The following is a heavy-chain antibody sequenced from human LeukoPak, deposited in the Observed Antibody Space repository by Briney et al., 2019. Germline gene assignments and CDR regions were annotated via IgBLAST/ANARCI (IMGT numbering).Heavy chain of an antibody. D-gene: IGHD3-16*01. V-gene: IGHV3-23*01. Sequence: GGSLRLSCAASGFTVSSTYMSWVRQAPGKGLEWVSAISGSGGSTYYADSVKGRFTISRDNSKNTLYLQMNSLRAEDTAVYYCAKGGDPYYYYYYMDVWGKGTTVTVSS. CDR3: AKGGDPYYYYYYMDV. CDR1: GFTVSSTY. CDR2: ISGSGGST. J-gene: IGHJ6*03.